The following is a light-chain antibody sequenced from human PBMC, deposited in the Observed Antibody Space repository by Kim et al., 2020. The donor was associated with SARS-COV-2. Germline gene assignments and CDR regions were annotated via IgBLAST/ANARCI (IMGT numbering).Light chain of an antibody. Sequence: IVMTQSPATLSVSPGERATLSCRASQSVSSNLAWYQQKPGQAPRLVIYGASTRATGIPARFSGSGSGTEFTLTISSLQSEDFAVYYCQQYNNWYTFGQGTKLEI. V-gene: IGKV3-15*01. CDR2: GAS. CDR1: QSVSSN. J-gene: IGKJ2*01. CDR3: QQYNNWYT.